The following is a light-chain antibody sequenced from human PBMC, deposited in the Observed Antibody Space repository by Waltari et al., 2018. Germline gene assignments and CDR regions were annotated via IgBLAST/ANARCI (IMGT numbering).Light chain of an antibody. CDR2: DDS. CDR1: SSGRNI. CDR3: QVWDTNIDQGV. V-gene: IGLV3-21*03. J-gene: IGLJ3*02. Sequence: SYVLTQPPSLSVAPGRTARMPCGGASSGRNIVPWYQQKPGQAPLLVVYDDSDRPSGIPERFSGSNSGNTAALTISRVETGDEADYYCQVWDTNIDQGVFGGGTRLTVL.